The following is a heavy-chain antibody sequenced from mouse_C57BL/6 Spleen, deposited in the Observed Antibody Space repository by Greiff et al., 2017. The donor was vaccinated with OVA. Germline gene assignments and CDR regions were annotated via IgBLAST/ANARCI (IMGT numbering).Heavy chain of an antibody. D-gene: IGHD1-1*01. V-gene: IGHV1-42*01. Sequence: EVQLQQSGPELVKPGASVKISCKASGYSFTGYYMNWVKQSPEKSLEWIGEINPSTGGTTYNQKFKAKATLTVDKSSSTAYMQLKSLTSEDSAVYYCASHYYGSSLDYWGQGTTLTVSS. J-gene: IGHJ2*01. CDR1: GYSFTGYY. CDR3: ASHYYGSSLDY. CDR2: INPSTGGT.